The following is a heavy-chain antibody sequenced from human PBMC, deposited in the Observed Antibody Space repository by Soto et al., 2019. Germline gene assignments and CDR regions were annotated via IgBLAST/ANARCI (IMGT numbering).Heavy chain of an antibody. CDR2: ISYDGSNK. CDR1: GFTFSSYA. D-gene: IGHD5-12*01. V-gene: IGHV3-30-3*01. Sequence: PGGSLRLSCAASGFTFSSYAMHWVRQAPGKGLKWVAVISYDGSNKYYADSVKGRFTISRDNSKNTLYLQMNSLRAEDTAVYYCARAPYGGYDREVNWFDPWGQGTLVTVSS. CDR3: ARAPYGGYDREVNWFDP. J-gene: IGHJ5*02.